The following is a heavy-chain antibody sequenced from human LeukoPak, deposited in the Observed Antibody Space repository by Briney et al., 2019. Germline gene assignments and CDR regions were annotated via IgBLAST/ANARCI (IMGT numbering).Heavy chain of an antibody. CDR2: ISGSGGST. CDR1: GFTFSSYA. Sequence: PGGSLRLSCAASGFTFSSYAMSWVRQAPGKGLEWVSAISGSGGSTYYADFVKGRFTISRDNSKNTLYLQMNSLRAEDTAVYYCAKDLRAVAGRARHHYWGQGTLVTVSS. J-gene: IGHJ4*02. CDR3: AKDLRAVAGRARHHY. D-gene: IGHD6-19*01. V-gene: IGHV3-23*01.